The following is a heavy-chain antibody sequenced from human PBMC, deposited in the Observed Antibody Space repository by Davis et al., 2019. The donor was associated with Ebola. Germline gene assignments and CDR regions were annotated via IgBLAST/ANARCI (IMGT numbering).Heavy chain of an antibody. J-gene: IGHJ5*02. Sequence: GESLKISCAASGFTFRSYAMSWVRQAPGKGLEWVSAISGSGGSTYYAASVKGRFTNSRDNSKNTLYLQMNSLRAEDTAVYYCAKDQVISNYYDSSGYYSRFDPWGQGTLVTVSS. CDR3: AKDQVISNYYDSSGYYSRFDP. D-gene: IGHD3-22*01. V-gene: IGHV3-23*01. CDR1: GFTFRSYA. CDR2: ISGSGGST.